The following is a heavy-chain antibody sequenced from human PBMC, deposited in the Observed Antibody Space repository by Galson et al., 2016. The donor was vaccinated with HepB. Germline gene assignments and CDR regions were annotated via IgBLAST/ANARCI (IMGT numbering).Heavy chain of an antibody. Sequence: SLRLSCAASGFTFDTYWMHWVRQVPGKGLVWVSRINSDGTSTTYADSVKGRFTISGDNGKNTLYLLVNSLRDEDTAVYYCTRGYDYNKRAPGFWGQGTLVTVSS. V-gene: IGHV3-74*01. CDR3: TRGYDYNKRAPGF. J-gene: IGHJ1*01. CDR1: GFTFDTYW. D-gene: IGHD4-11*01. CDR2: INSDGTST.